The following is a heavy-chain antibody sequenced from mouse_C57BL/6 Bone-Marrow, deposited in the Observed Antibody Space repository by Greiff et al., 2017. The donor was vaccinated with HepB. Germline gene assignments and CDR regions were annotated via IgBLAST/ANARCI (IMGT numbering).Heavy chain of an antibody. D-gene: IGHD2-4*01. Sequence: QVQLQQSGAELVRPGTSVKMSCKASGYTFTNYWIGWAKQRPEHGLEWIGDIYPGGGYTNYHEKFKGKATLTADKSSSTAYMQFSSLTSEDSAIYYGARWGIYYDYHDYWGQGTTLTVSS. CDR3: ARWGIYYDYHDY. V-gene: IGHV1-63*01. J-gene: IGHJ2*01. CDR1: GYTFTNYW. CDR2: IYPGGGYT.